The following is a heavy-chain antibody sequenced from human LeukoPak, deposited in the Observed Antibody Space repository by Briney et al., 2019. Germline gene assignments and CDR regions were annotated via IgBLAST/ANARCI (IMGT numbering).Heavy chain of an antibody. CDR2: IRSKANNYAT. Sequence: GGSLRLSCAASGFTFSGSAMHWVRQASGKGLEWVGRIRSKANNYATTYAASVKGRFTISRDDSKNTAYLQMNSLKTEDTAVYYCTRHIWFGEDWHFDLWGRGTLVTVSS. CDR1: GFTFSGSA. CDR3: TRHIWFGEDWHFDL. D-gene: IGHD3-10*01. V-gene: IGHV3-73*01. J-gene: IGHJ2*01.